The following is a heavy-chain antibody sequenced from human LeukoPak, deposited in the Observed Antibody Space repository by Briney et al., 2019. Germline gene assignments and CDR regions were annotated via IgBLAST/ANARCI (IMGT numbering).Heavy chain of an antibody. Sequence: GGSLRLSCAASGFTFSSHRMSWVRQAPGKGLEWVANIYQDGSEKYYVDSVKGRFTISRDNAKNSLFLQMNSLRSEDTAVYYCARVKMGFAIFDYWGQGTLVTVSS. J-gene: IGHJ4*02. CDR2: IYQDGSEK. CDR1: GFTFSSHR. CDR3: ARVKMGFAIFDY. V-gene: IGHV3-7*01. D-gene: IGHD2-8*01.